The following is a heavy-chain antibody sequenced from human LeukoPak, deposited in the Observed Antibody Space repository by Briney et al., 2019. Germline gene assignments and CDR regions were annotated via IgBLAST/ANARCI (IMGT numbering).Heavy chain of an antibody. D-gene: IGHD4-17*01. V-gene: IGHV4-61*08. CDR2: IYYSGST. Sequence: SETLSLTCTVSGGSISSGGYYWSWIRQPPGKGLEWIGYIYYSGSTNYNPSLKSRVTISVDTSKNQFSLKLSSVTAADTAVYYCASRGFYGDSGAFDIWGQGTMVTVSS. J-gene: IGHJ3*02. CDR1: GGSISSGGYY. CDR3: ASRGFYGDSGAFDI.